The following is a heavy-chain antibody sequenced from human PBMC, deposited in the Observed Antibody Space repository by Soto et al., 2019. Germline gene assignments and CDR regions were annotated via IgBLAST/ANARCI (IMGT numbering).Heavy chain of an antibody. CDR3: AKNDDFWSGPHYYYGMDV. J-gene: IGHJ6*02. CDR1: GFTFSSYA. Sequence: VQLLASGGDLVQPGGSLRLSCAASGFTFSSYAMNWVRQAPGKGLEWVSGISGGGGSTYYADSVKGRFTISRDSSKNTLYLEMNSLRVEDTAVYYCAKNDDFWSGPHYYYGMDVWGQGTTVTVSS. V-gene: IGHV3-23*01. CDR2: ISGGGGST. D-gene: IGHD3-3*01.